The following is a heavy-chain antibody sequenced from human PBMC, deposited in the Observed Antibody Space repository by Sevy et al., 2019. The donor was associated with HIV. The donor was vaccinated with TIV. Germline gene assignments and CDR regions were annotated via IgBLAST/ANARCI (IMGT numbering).Heavy chain of an antibody. Sequence: GGSLRLSCVASGINFKTYKINWVRLTPGKGLEWVSSISFSGNYIYYADFAKGRFTISRDNARNSLYLQMISLTAEDTAAYYCATSSGWALDYWGQGTLVTVSS. CDR3: ATSSGWALDY. V-gene: IGHV3-21*01. D-gene: IGHD6-19*01. CDR1: GINFKTYK. J-gene: IGHJ4*02. CDR2: ISFSGNYI.